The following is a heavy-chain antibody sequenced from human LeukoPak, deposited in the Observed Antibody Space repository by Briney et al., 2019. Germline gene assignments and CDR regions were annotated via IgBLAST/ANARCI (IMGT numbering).Heavy chain of an antibody. Sequence: GGSLRLSCAASGFTFSSYAMSWVRQAPGQGLEWVSGISGSAGNTYYADSVKGRFTISIDNSKNTLYLQMNSLRADATAVYYCVKGRASGSNYIGAYLGQGTPVTGSS. CDR3: VKGRASGSNYIGAY. CDR2: ISGSAGNT. J-gene: IGHJ4*02. D-gene: IGHD1-26*01. V-gene: IGHV3-23*01. CDR1: GFTFSSYA.